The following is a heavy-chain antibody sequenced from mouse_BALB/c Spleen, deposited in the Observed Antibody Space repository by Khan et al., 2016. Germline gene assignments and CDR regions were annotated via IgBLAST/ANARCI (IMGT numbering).Heavy chain of an antibody. D-gene: IGHD1-1*01. CDR2: ISYSGST. Sequence: EVQLQESGPGLVKPSQSLSLTCTVTGYSITSDYAWNWIRQFPGNKLEWMGYISYSGSTSYNPSLKSRISITRDTSKNQFFLQLNSVTTEDTATYYSARDYYGSSYFDYWGQGTTLTVSS. V-gene: IGHV3-2*02. CDR1: GYSITSDYA. J-gene: IGHJ2*01. CDR3: ARDYYGSSYFDY.